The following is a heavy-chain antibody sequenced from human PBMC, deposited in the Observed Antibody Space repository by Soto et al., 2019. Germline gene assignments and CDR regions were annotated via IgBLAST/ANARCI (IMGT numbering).Heavy chain of an antibody. CDR3: AMTITTLYNWFDP. J-gene: IGHJ5*02. V-gene: IGHV4-61*05. CDR2: IYYSVTT. Sequence: SLTCSVVCGYIRSLGDCCGMKRKPPGKGLEWIGHIYYSVTTKYNPSLKSRVTISVDSSKNQFSLNLRSVTAVDTAVYYCAMTITTLYNWFDPWGQGILVTVSS. D-gene: IGHD4-4*01. CDR1: CGYIRSLGDC.